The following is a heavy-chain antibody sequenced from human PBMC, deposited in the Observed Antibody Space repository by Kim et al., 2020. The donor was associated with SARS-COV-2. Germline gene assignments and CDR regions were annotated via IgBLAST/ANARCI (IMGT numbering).Heavy chain of an antibody. CDR1: GYSFTSYW. CDR2: IYPGDSYT. J-gene: IGHJ4*02. CDR3: ARHSITMVRGVIADYFDY. Sequence: GESLKISCKGSGYSFTSYWIGWVRQMPGKGLEWMGIIYPGDSYTRYSPSFQGQVTISADKSISTAYLQWSSLKASDTAMYYCARHSITMVRGVIADYFDYWGQGTLVTVSS. D-gene: IGHD3-10*01. V-gene: IGHV5-51*01.